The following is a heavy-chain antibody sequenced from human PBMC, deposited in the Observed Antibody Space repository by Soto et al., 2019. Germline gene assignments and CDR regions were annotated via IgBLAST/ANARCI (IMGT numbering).Heavy chain of an antibody. CDR1: GFTFSSYA. D-gene: IGHD5-12*01. Sequence: GGSLRLSCAASGFTFSSYAMSWVRQAPGKGLEWVSAISGSGGSTYYADSVKGRFTISRDNSKNTLYLQMNSLRAEDTAVYYCAKCGGYSGYDYLHPHYYYYMDVWGKGTTVTVSS. CDR3: AKCGGYSGYDYLHPHYYYYMDV. CDR2: ISGSGGST. J-gene: IGHJ6*03. V-gene: IGHV3-23*01.